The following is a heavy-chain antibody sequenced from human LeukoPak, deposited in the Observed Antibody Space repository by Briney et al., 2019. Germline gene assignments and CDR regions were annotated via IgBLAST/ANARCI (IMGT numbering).Heavy chain of an antibody. CDR3: ARTWHYDSTDYFPFDY. CDR1: GGSISSYY. D-gene: IGHD3-22*01. V-gene: IGHV4-59*08. CDR2: IYYSGST. J-gene: IGHJ4*02. Sequence: KPSETLSLTCTVSGGSISSYYWSWLRQPPGKGLEWIGYIYYSGSTNYNPSLKSRVTISVDTSKNQFSLKLSSVTAADTAVYYCARTWHYDSTDYFPFDYWGQGILVTVSS.